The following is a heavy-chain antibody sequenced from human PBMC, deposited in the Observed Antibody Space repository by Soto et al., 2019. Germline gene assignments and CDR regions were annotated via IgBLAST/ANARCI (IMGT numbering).Heavy chain of an antibody. J-gene: IGHJ4*02. CDR1: GGPFSGYY. D-gene: IGHD3-3*01. CDR3: ARGRYYDFWSGYWG. V-gene: IGHV4-34*01. Sequence: SETLSLTGAVYGGPFSGYYWSWIRQPPGKGLEWIGEINHSGSTNYNPSLKSRVTISVDTSKNQFSLKLSSVTAADTAVYYCARGRYYDFWSGYWGWGQGTLVTVSS. CDR2: INHSGST.